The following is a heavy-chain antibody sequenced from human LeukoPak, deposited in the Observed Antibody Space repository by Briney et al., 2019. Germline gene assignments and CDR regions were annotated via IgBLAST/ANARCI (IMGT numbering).Heavy chain of an antibody. D-gene: IGHD4-17*01. J-gene: IGHJ4*02. Sequence: PGGSLRLSCAASGFTFDDYAMHWVRQAPGKGLEWVSLISGDGGSTYYADSVKGRFTISRDNSKTSLYLQMSSLRTEDTALYYCAKDGTFSVTTVPFFDYWGQGTLVTVSS. CDR3: AKDGTFSVTTVPFFDY. CDR1: GFTFDDYA. CDR2: ISGDGGST. V-gene: IGHV3-43*02.